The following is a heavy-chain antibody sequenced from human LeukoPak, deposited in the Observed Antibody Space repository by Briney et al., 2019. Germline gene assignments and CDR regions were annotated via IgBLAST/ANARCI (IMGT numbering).Heavy chain of an antibody. J-gene: IGHJ6*03. V-gene: IGHV3-30*02. CDR2: IRYDGSNK. D-gene: IGHD5-18*01. Sequence: GGSLRLSCAASGFTFSSYGMHWVRQAPGKGLEWVAFIRYDGSNKYYADSVKGRFTISRDNSKNTLYLQMNSLRAEDTAVYYCAKAPGYSYGSPYYYYIDVWGKGTTVTVSS. CDR3: AKAPGYSYGSPYYYYIDV. CDR1: GFTFSSYG.